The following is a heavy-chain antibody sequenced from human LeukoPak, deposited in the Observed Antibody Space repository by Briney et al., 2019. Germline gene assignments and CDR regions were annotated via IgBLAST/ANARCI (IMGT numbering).Heavy chain of an antibody. D-gene: IGHD3-10*01. CDR1: GGSISSYY. CDR2: IYYSGST. CDR3: ARGYGSGDDAFDI. J-gene: IGHJ3*02. Sequence: SETLSLTCTVPGGSISSYYWSWIRQPPGKGLEWIGYIYYSGSTNYNPSLKSRVTISVDTSKNQFSLKLSSVTAADTAVYYCARGYGSGDDAFDIWGQGTMVTVSS. V-gene: IGHV4-59*08.